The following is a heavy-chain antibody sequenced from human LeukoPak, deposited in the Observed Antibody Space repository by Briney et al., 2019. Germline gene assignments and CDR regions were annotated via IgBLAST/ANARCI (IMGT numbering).Heavy chain of an antibody. CDR1: GGSFSGYY. Sequence: SETLSLNCAVYGGSFSGYYWSWIRQPPGKGLEWIGEINHSGSTNYNPSLKSRVTISIDTSKNQFSLKRSSVTAADTALYYCARGPGTWYYYWGQGTLVTVSS. D-gene: IGHD6-13*01. CDR3: ARGPGTWYYY. CDR2: INHSGST. J-gene: IGHJ4*02. V-gene: IGHV4-34*01.